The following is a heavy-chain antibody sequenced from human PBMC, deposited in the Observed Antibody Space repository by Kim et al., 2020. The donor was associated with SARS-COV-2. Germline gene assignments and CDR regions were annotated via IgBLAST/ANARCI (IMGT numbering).Heavy chain of an antibody. Sequence: SETLSLTCVVSGGSISSTNWWSWVRQPPGKGLEWIGEIYHSGSTNYNPSLKSRVTISVDVSKNQFSLNLISVTAADTAVYYCATVSKMYYYDSSGYYSDYWGQGTLVTVSS. D-gene: IGHD3-22*01. J-gene: IGHJ4*02. CDR1: GGSISSTNW. CDR3: ATVSKMYYYDSSGYYSDY. V-gene: IGHV4-4*02. CDR2: IYHSGST.